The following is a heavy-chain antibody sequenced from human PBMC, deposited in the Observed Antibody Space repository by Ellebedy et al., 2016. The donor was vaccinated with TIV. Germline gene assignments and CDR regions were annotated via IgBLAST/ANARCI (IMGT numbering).Heavy chain of an antibody. V-gene: IGHV1-2*02. Sequence: AASVKVSCKASGYTFTDYRLDWVRQAPGLGLEWMGWISPNGGGTHYAQKFQGRVSMTGDTSISTAYLELSRLTSDDPAVYYCARDYWGSYEYWGQGTLVTVSS. CDR1: GYTFTDYR. CDR2: ISPNGGGT. CDR3: ARDYWGSYEY. D-gene: IGHD1-26*01. J-gene: IGHJ4*02.